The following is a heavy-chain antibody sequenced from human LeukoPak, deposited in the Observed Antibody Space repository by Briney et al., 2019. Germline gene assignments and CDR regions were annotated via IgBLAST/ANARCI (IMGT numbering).Heavy chain of an antibody. CDR2: VSNGGSST. D-gene: IGHD3-22*01. Sequence: NPGGSLRLSCVASGFDLGTYAMSWVRQAPGKGLEWVSTVSNGGSSTYYPDSVRGRFSVSRDNSKNTLYLQMNSLRAEDTATYYCASKGGHYYHFDDWGQGTLVTVSS. V-gene: IGHV3-23*01. J-gene: IGHJ4*02. CDR3: ASKGGHYYHFDD. CDR1: GFDLGTYA.